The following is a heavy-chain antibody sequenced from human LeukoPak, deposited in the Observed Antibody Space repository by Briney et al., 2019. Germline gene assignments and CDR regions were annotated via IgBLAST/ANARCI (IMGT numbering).Heavy chain of an antibody. CDR3: VKGPYGDYQYFDY. CDR2: ISSNGGST. Sequence: GGSLRLSCSAFGFAFSSYAMHWVRQAPGKGLEYVSAISSNGGSTYYADSVKGRFTISRDNSKNTLYLQMSSLRAEDTAVYYCVKGPYGDYQYFDYWGQGTLVTVSS. V-gene: IGHV3-64D*06. CDR1: GFAFSSYA. J-gene: IGHJ4*02. D-gene: IGHD4-17*01.